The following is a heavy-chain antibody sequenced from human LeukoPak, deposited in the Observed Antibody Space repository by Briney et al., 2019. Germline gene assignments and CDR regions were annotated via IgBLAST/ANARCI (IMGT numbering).Heavy chain of an antibody. Sequence: GGSLRLSCAASGFTFDDYAMHWVRHAPGKGLEWVSGISWNSGSIGYADSVKGRFTISRDNAKNSLYLQMNSLRAEDTALYYCAKDRAVRVRSGWYPGPNWFDPWGQGTLVTVSS. CDR3: AKDRAVRVRSGWYPGPNWFDP. D-gene: IGHD6-19*01. CDR2: ISWNSGSI. V-gene: IGHV3-9*01. J-gene: IGHJ5*02. CDR1: GFTFDDYA.